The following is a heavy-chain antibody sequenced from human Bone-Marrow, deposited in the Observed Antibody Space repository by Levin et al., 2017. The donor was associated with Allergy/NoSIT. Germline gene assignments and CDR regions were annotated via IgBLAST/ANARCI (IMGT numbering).Heavy chain of an antibody. V-gene: IGHV4-39*07. CDR2: IYYSGST. CDR3: VRDKPGSGYQPFDT. CDR1: GGSISSSSHY. J-gene: IGHJ4*02. Sequence: SETLSLTCTVSGGSISSSSHYWGWIRQPPGKGLEWIVSIYYSGSTYYNPSLKSRVTISVDTSKNQFSLRLSSVTGADRAVDLGVRDKPGSGYQPFDTWGQGTLVTDSS. D-gene: IGHD3-22*01.